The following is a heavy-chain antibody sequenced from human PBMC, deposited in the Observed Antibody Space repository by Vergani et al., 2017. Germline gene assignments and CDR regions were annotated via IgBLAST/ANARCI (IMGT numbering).Heavy chain of an antibody. J-gene: IGHJ5*02. CDR2: ISGSGGST. CDR1: GFTFSSYG. V-gene: IGHV3-23*01. D-gene: IGHD3-10*01. Sequence: EVQLLDSGGGLVQPGGSLRLSCTASGFTFSSYGLSWVRQAPGKGLEWVSGISGSGGSTYYADSVKGRFTISRDNSKNTLYLQMNSLRAEDTAVYYCAKAVLLRRWFDPWGQGTLVTVSS. CDR3: AKAVLLRRWFDP.